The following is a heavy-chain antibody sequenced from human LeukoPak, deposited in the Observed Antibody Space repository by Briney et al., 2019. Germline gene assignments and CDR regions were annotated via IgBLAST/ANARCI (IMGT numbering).Heavy chain of an antibody. J-gene: IGHJ4*02. CDR3: TRGTFDWLHYFDY. D-gene: IGHD3-9*01. V-gene: IGHV3-48*03. CDR2: ISGLGGNI. Sequence: GGSLRLSCAASGFTFSSYEMNWVRQAPGKGREWVSYISGLGGNIYYADSVKGRFTVSRDNAKNSLFLQMNSLRGEDTAVYYCTRGTFDWLHYFDYWGQGTLVTVSS. CDR1: GFTFSSYE.